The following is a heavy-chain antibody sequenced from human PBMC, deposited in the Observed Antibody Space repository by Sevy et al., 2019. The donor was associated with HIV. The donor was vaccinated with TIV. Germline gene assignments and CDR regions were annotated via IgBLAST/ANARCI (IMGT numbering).Heavy chain of an antibody. Sequence: GGSLRLSCAASGFTVSSNYMSWVRQAPGKGLEWVSVIYSGGSTYYADSVKGRFTISRDNSKNTLYLQMNSLRAEETAVYYCARDRVAYDGRPWGGENYYYGMDVWGQGTTVTVSS. CDR1: GFTVSSNY. J-gene: IGHJ6*02. CDR3: ARDRVAYDGRPWGGENYYYGMDV. V-gene: IGHV3-53*01. D-gene: IGHD3-10*01. CDR2: IYSGGST.